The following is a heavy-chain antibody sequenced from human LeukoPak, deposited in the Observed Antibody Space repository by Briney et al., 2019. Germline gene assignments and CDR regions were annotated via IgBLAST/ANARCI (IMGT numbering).Heavy chain of an antibody. CDR2: ISGSDGTT. V-gene: IGHV3-23*01. CDR3: AKDGSYFHFDY. Sequence: GGSLRLSCAASGFTFSSFAMSWVRQAPGKGLEWVSTISGSDGTTYYAGSVKGRFTISRDNSENTLYLQMNSLRAEDTAVYYCAKDGSYFHFDYWGQGTLVTVSS. CDR1: GFTFSSFA. D-gene: IGHD1-26*01. J-gene: IGHJ4*02.